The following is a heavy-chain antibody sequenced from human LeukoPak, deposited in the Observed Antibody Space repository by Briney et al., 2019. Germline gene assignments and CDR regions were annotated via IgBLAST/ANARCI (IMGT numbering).Heavy chain of an antibody. CDR2: ISSSSSTI. CDR3: ARELPGDYHYYYGMDV. V-gene: IGHV3-48*01. D-gene: IGHD4-17*01. CDR1: GFTFSSHS. J-gene: IGHJ6*02. Sequence: LSGGSLRLSCAASGFTFSSHSMNWVRQAPGKGLEWVSYISSSSSTIYYADSVKGRFTISRDNAKNSLYLQMNSLRAEDTAVYYCARELPGDYHYYYGMDVWGQGTTVTVSS.